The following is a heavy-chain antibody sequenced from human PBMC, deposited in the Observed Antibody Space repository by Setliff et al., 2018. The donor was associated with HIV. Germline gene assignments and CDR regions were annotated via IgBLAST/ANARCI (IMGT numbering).Heavy chain of an antibody. D-gene: IGHD6-13*01. CDR2: IYYSGNT. V-gene: IGHV4-39*07. J-gene: IGHJ1*01. CDR1: GGSIKSSSYY. CDR3: ARVPTSSWYVTTQRTKEYFHH. Sequence: SSETLSLTCTVSGGSIKSSSYYWGWIRQPPGEGLDWIGSIYYSGNTYYNPSLKSRVTISEDTSRNQFSLRLSSVTAADTAIYYCARVPTSSWYVTTQRTKEYFHHWGQGTLVTVSS.